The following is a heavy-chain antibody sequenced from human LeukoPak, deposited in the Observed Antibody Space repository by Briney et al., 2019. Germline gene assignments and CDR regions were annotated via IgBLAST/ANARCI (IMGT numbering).Heavy chain of an antibody. CDR3: ARDSGLTTMATYWDY. Sequence: PGGSLRLSCAASGFTFSTYWTSWVRQAPGKGLEWVANIKEDGSEKYYVDSVKGRFAISRDNAKNSLYLLMNSLRAEDTAVYYCARDSGLTTMATYWDYWGQGTLVTVSS. CDR1: GFTFSTYW. J-gene: IGHJ4*02. D-gene: IGHD4-17*01. V-gene: IGHV3-7*05. CDR2: IKEDGSEK.